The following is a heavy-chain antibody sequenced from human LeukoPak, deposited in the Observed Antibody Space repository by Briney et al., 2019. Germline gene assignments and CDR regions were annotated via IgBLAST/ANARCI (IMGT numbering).Heavy chain of an antibody. CDR2: IRYDGSNK. CDR3: ARDSDSSGWLDYYMDV. V-gene: IGHV3-30*02. J-gene: IGHJ6*03. Sequence: GSLRLSCAASGFTFSSYGMHWVRQAPGKGLEWVAFIRYDGSNKYYADSLKGRFTISRDSAKNSVYLQMTSLRAEDTAIYFCARDSDSSGWLDYYMDVWGKGTTVTISS. CDR1: GFTFSSYG. D-gene: IGHD6-19*01.